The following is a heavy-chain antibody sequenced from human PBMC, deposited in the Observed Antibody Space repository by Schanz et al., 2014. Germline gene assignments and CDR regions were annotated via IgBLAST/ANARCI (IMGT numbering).Heavy chain of an antibody. CDR3: LAPDYGMDV. CDR2: ISYDGSKK. V-gene: IGHV3-33*08. Sequence: QVQLVESGGGVVQPGRSLRLSCAASGFMFSSYGMHWVRQAPGKGLEWVGVISYDGSKKSYADSVKGRFTISRDNSKNTLYLQMNSLRAEDTAVYYCLAPDYGMDVWGRGTTVTVSS. CDR1: GFMFSSYG. J-gene: IGHJ6*02.